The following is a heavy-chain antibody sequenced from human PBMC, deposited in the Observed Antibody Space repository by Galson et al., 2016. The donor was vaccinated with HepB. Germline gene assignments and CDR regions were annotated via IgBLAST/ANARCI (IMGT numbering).Heavy chain of an antibody. D-gene: IGHD6-19*01. CDR1: GYTFTNYW. Sequence: QSGAEVKKPGESLKISCKGSGYTFTNYWIGWVRQMPGKGLEWMGIIYPGDSDTRYSPSFQGQVTISADKSTSTAYLQWSSLKASDSAMYYCARQGMIQAAGIDDWGQGAMVTVSS. CDR3: ARQGMIQAAGIDD. J-gene: IGHJ4*02. CDR2: IYPGDSDT. V-gene: IGHV5-51*01.